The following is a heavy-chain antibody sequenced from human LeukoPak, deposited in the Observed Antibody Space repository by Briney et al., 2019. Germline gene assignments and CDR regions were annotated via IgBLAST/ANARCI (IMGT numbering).Heavy chain of an antibody. Sequence: GGSLRLSCAASGFTFSSYAMHWVRQAPGKGLEYVSAISSNGGSTYYANSVKGRFTISRDNSKNTLYLQMGSLRAEDMAVYYCARDLYSRSWYELVFDYWGQGTLVTVSS. V-gene: IGHV3-64*01. CDR2: ISSNGGST. J-gene: IGHJ4*02. CDR1: GFTFSSYA. CDR3: ARDLYSRSWYELVFDY. D-gene: IGHD6-13*01.